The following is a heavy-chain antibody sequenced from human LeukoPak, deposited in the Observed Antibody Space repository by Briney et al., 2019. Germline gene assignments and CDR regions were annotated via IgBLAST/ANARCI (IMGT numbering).Heavy chain of an antibody. CDR3: AKWIMITFGGVITNFDY. Sequence: GGSLRLSCAASGFTFNNYAMSWVRQAPGKGLEWVSAISGSGGSTYYADSVKGRFTISRDNSKNTLYLQMNSLRAEDTAVYYCAKWIMITFGGVITNFDYWGQGTLVTVSS. D-gene: IGHD3-16*02. CDR2: ISGSGGST. J-gene: IGHJ4*02. CDR1: GFTFNNYA. V-gene: IGHV3-23*01.